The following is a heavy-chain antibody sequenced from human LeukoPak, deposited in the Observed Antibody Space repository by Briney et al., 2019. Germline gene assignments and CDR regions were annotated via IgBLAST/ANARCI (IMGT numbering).Heavy chain of an antibody. J-gene: IGHJ4*02. CDR2: ISSSGSTI. CDR3: AKDPSSLRFLEWLLYFDY. V-gene: IGHV3-11*01. D-gene: IGHD3-3*01. Sequence: PGGSLRLSCAASGFTFSDYYMSWIRQAPGKGLEWVSYISSSGSTIYYADSVKGRFTISRDNSKNTLYLQMNSLRAEDTAVYYCAKDPSSLRFLEWLLYFDYWGQGTLVTVSS. CDR1: GFTFSDYY.